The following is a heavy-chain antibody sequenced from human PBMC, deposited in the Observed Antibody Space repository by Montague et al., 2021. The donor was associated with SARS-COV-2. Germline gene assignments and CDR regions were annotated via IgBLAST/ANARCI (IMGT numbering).Heavy chain of an antibody. Sequence: SETLSLTCTVSGGSISSYYWSWSWQPPGKGLEWIGYMYYSGSTNYNPSLKSRVTLSVDTSKNQFSLKLSSVTAADTAVYYCARDFDYWGQGTLVTVSS. V-gene: IGHV4-59*13. CDR1: GGSISSYY. J-gene: IGHJ4*02. CDR3: ARDFDY. CDR2: MYYSGST.